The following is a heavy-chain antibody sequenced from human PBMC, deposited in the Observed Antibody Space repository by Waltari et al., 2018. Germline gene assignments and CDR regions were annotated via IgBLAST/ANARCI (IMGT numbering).Heavy chain of an antibody. CDR2: FDPEDVET. Sequence: QVQLVQSGAEVKKPGASVKVSCKVSGYTLTELSMHWVRQAPGKGLEWMGGFDPEDVETIYAQKFQGRVTMTEDTSTDTAYMELSSLRSEDTAVYYCASRLGYCSSTSCYNWFDPWGQGTLVTVSS. CDR3: ASRLGYCSSTSCYNWFDP. J-gene: IGHJ5*02. D-gene: IGHD2-2*01. V-gene: IGHV1-24*01. CDR1: GYTLTELS.